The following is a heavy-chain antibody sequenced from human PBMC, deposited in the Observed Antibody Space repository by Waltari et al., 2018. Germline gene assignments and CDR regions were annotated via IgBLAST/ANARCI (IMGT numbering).Heavy chain of an antibody. CDR3: ARSSLYSSSFYYYGMDV. V-gene: IGHV3-33*01. CDR1: GFTFSSYG. J-gene: IGHJ6*02. CDR2: IWYDGSNK. D-gene: IGHD6-6*01. Sequence: QVQLVESGGGVVQPGRSLRLSCAASGFTFSSYGMHWVRQAPGKGLEWVAVIWYDGSNKYYADSVKGRFTISRDNSKNTLYLQMNSLRAEDTAVYYCARSSLYSSSFYYYGMDVWGQGTTVTVSS.